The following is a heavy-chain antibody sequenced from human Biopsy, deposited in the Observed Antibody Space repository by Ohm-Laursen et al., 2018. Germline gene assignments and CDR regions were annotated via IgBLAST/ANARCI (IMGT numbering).Heavy chain of an antibody. CDR3: ARDPLNGHKHFDY. CDR2: INRTTGAP. CDR1: SYTFTDYN. Sequence: ASVKVSCKASSYTFTDYNIRWMRQAPGQGLEWLGYINRTTGAPKYAQTFQGTVTMPRDTSISTAYLALGSLRSADTAIYYCARDPLNGHKHFDYWGQGSLVTVSS. V-gene: IGHV1-2*02. D-gene: IGHD2-8*01. J-gene: IGHJ4*02.